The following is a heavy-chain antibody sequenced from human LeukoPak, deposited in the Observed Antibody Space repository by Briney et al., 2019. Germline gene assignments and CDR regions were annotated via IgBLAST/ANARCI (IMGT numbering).Heavy chain of an antibody. CDR2: ISYDGSNK. D-gene: IGHD1-1*01. J-gene: IGHJ4*02. Sequence: PGGSLRLSCAASGFTFSSYAMHWVRQAPGKGLEWVAVISYDGSNKYYADSVKGRFTISRDNSKNTLYLQMNSLRAEDTAVHYCAGKWALEGYWGQGTLVTVSS. CDR1: GFTFSSYA. CDR3: AGKWALEGY. V-gene: IGHV3-30-3*01.